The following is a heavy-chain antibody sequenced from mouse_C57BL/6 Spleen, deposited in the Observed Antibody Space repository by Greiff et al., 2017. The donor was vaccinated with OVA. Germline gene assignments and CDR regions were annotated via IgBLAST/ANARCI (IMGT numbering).Heavy chain of an antibody. J-gene: IGHJ1*03. CDR2: INYDGSST. CDR3: ARRNYYGSSFYWYFDV. Sequence: EVNVVESEGGLVQPGRSMKLSCTASGFTFSDYYMAWVRQVPEKGLEWVANINYDGSSTYYLDSLKSRFIISRDNAKNILYLQRSSLKSEDTATYYCARRNYYGSSFYWYFDVWGTGTTVTVSS. D-gene: IGHD1-1*01. CDR1: GFTFSDYY. V-gene: IGHV5-16*01.